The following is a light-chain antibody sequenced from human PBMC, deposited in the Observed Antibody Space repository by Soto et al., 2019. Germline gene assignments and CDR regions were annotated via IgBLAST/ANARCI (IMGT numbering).Light chain of an antibody. J-gene: IGKJ4*01. CDR2: TAS. CDR3: QQSYSNPALT. V-gene: IGKV1-39*01. CDR1: QSISKY. Sequence: DIQMTQSPSSLSASVGDRVTITCRASQSISKYVNWYQQRPRKPPKLLIYTASSLQSGVPSRFSGSGSGTDFTLIISSLQPEDFATYYCQQSYSNPALTFGGGTKVEIK.